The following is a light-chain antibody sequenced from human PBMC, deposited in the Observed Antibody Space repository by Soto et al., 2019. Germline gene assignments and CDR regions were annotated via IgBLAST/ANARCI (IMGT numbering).Light chain of an antibody. CDR2: DVS. V-gene: IGLV2-14*03. J-gene: IGLJ2*01. Sequence: QSALTQPASVSGSPGQSITISCTGTSSDVGGFNYVSWYQQHPGKAPKLIIYDVSNRPSGVSDRFSGSKSGNTASLTISGLQAEDEADYYCSSYTRFSTLYFVFCGGTKLTVL. CDR1: SSDVGGFNY. CDR3: SSYTRFSTLYFV.